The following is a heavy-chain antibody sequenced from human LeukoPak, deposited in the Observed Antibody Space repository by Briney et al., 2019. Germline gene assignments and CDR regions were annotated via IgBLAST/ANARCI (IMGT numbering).Heavy chain of an antibody. J-gene: IGHJ2*01. CDR3: ARDSPMVRGVTGNWYFDL. CDR2: ISAYNGNT. Sequence: PWASVKVSCKASGYTFTSYGISWVRQAPGQGLEWMGWISAYNGNTNYAQKLQGRVTMTTDTSTSTAYMELRSLRSDDTAVYYCARDSPMVRGVTGNWYFDLWGRGTLVTVSS. D-gene: IGHD3-10*01. CDR1: GYTFTSYG. V-gene: IGHV1-18*01.